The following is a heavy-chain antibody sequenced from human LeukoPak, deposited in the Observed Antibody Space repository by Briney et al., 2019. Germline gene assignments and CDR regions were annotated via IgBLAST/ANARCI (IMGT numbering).Heavy chain of an antibody. D-gene: IGHD3-10*01. Sequence: GGSLRLSCAASGFTFSSYGMSWVRQAPGKGLEWVSAISGSGGSTYYADSVKGRFTISRDNSKNTLYLQMNSLRAEDTAVYYCAKDLYGSGSYYNRRPYYFDYWGQGTLVTVSS. V-gene: IGHV3-23*01. CDR2: ISGSGGST. CDR3: AKDLYGSGSYYNRRPYYFDY. CDR1: GFTFSSYG. J-gene: IGHJ4*02.